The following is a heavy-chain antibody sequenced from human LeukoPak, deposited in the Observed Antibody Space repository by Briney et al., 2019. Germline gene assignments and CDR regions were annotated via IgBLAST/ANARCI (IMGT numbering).Heavy chain of an antibody. Sequence: AGGSLRLSCAASGFTFSSYAMSWVRQAPGKGLEWVSAISGSGGSTYYADSVKGRFTISRDNSKNTLYLQMNSLRAEDTAVYYCAKEGSGYSSGWYRNYYYYCMDVWGKGTTVTVSS. D-gene: IGHD6-19*01. CDR2: ISGSGGST. CDR3: AKEGSGYSSGWYRNYYYYCMDV. V-gene: IGHV3-23*01. CDR1: GFTFSSYA. J-gene: IGHJ6*03.